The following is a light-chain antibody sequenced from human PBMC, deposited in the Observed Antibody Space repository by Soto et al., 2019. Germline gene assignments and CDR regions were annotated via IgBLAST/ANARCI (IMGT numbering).Light chain of an antibody. V-gene: IGLV1-40*01. CDR2: DNN. CDR3: SSYTSSSPLYV. Sequence: QSVLTQPPSVSGAPGQRVTISCTGSSSDIGAGYDVHWYQQLPGTAPKLLIYDNNNRPSGVPDRFSGSKSGTSASLAITGLEAEDEADYYCSSYTSSSPLYVFGTGTKLTVL. J-gene: IGLJ1*01. CDR1: SSDIGAGYD.